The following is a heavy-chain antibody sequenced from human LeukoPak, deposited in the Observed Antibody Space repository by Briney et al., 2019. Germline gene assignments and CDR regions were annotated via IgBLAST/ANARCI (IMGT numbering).Heavy chain of an antibody. V-gene: IGHV3-23*01. J-gene: IGHJ2*01. CDR2: ISGSGGST. Sequence: PGRSLRLSCAASGFTFDDYAMHWVRQAPGKGLEWVSGISGSGGSTYYADSVKGRFTISRDNSKNTLYLQMNSLRAEDTAVYYCAKNSLAIAAYWYFDLWGRGTLVTVSS. CDR3: AKNSLAIAAYWYFDL. CDR1: GFTFDDYA. D-gene: IGHD6-6*01.